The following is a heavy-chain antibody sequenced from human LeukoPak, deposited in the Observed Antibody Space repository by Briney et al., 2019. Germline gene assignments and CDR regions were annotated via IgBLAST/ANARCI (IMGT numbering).Heavy chain of an antibody. V-gene: IGHV4-38-2*02. CDR2: IYHSGST. CDR3: ARVSGGNNLFDY. Sequence: SETLSLTCTVSGYSISSGYYWGWIRQPPGKGLGWIGSIYHSGSTYYNPSLKSRVTISVDTSKNQFSLKLSSVTAADTAVYYCARVSGGNNLFDYWGQGTLVTVSS. CDR1: GYSISSGYY. J-gene: IGHJ4*02. D-gene: IGHD4-23*01.